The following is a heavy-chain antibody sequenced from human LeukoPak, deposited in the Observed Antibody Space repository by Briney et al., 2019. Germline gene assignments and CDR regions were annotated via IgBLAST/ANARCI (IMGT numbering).Heavy chain of an antibody. V-gene: IGHV4-31*03. CDR2: IYYSGST. CDR3: ARELLFGRRLGGGFDY. Sequence: SETLSLTCTVSGGSISSGGYYWSWIRQHPGKGLEWIGYIYYSGSTYYNPSLKSRVTISVDTSKNQFSLKLSSVTASDTAVYYCARELLFGRRLGGGFDYWGQGTLVTVSS. CDR1: GGSISSGGYY. J-gene: IGHJ4*02. D-gene: IGHD3-10*01.